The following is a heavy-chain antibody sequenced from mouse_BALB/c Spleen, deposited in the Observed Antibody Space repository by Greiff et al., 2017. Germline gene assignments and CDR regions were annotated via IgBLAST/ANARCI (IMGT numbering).Heavy chain of an antibody. CDR3: ARRNGLYYYAMDY. CDR2: IWGDGST. J-gene: IGHJ4*01. V-gene: IGHV2-6-7*01. CDR1: GFSLTGYG. Sequence: VMLVESGPGLVAPSQSLSITCTVSGFSLTGYGVNWVRQPPGKGLEWLRMIWGDGSTDYNSALKSRLSISKDNSKSQVFLKMNSLQTDDTARYYCARRNGLYYYAMDYWGQGTSVTVSS. D-gene: IGHD2-2*01.